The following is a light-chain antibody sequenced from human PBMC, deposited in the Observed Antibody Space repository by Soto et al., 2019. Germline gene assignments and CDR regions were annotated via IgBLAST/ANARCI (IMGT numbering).Light chain of an antibody. CDR2: EVS. CDR1: SSDVGAYNY. J-gene: IGLJ3*02. Sequence: QSALTQPASVSGSPGQSITISCTGTSSDVGAYNYVSWYQQHPGKAPKLMIYEVSNRPSGVSNRFSGSKSGNTASLTISGLQAEDEADYYCSSFKSSSTPRVFGGGTKLTVL. V-gene: IGLV2-14*01. CDR3: SSFKSSSTPRV.